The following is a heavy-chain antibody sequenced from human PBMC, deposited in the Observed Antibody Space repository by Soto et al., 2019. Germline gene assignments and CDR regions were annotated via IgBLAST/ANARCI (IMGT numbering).Heavy chain of an antibody. CDR2: IKEDGSEE. CDR3: ARDYDVGIDF. J-gene: IGHJ4*02. CDR1: GFSSGFSFSRVW. Sequence: EFQDVESGGGLVRPGGSLRLSCAASGFSSGFSFSRVWMSWVRQAPGKGLEWVANIKEDGSEEHYIDSVKGRFTISRDNAKNSLYLQMNSLRVADTAIYYCARDYDVGIDFRGQGTLVTVSS. D-gene: IGHD3-3*01. V-gene: IGHV3-7*03.